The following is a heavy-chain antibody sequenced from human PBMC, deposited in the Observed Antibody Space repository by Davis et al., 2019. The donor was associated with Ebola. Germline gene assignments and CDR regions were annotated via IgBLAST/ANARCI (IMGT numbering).Heavy chain of an antibody. CDR1: GYTFTSYG. V-gene: IGHV1-18*04. CDR3: ARDDGLYYYYGMDV. D-gene: IGHD3/OR15-3a*01. J-gene: IGHJ6*02. CDR2: ISAYNGNT. Sequence: AASVKVSCKASGYTFTSYGISWVRQAPGQGLEWMGWISAYNGNTNYAQKLQGRVTMTTDTSTSTAYMELRSLRSDDTAVYYCARDDGLYYYYGMDVWGQGTTVTVS.